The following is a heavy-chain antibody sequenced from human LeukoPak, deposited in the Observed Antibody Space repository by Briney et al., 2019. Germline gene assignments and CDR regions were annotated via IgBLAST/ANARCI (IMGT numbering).Heavy chain of an antibody. J-gene: IGHJ4*02. Sequence: SQTLSLTCTVSGGSLSSGSYDWSWIRQPAGKGLEWIGRIYTSGSTNYNPSLKSRVTISVDTSKNQFSLKLSSVTAADTAVYYCARDGEDIVVVPAAIWGQGTLVTVSS. D-gene: IGHD2-2*01. V-gene: IGHV4-61*02. CDR3: ARDGEDIVVVPAAI. CDR2: IYTSGST. CDR1: GGSLSSGSYD.